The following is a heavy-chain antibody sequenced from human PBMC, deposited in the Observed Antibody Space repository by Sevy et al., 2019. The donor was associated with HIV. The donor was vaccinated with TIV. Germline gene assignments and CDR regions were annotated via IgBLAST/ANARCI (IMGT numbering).Heavy chain of an antibody. J-gene: IGHJ4*02. CDR1: ASTFSSYA. Sequence: GGSLRLSCEVPASTFSSYAMGWVRQAPGKGLEWVSAISRVGDNTYYADSVKGRFTISRDNSKNTLYLQMNSLRGDDTAVYYCAKQPDYWGRGTLVTVSS. CDR2: ISRVGDNT. CDR3: AKQPDY. V-gene: IGHV3-23*01.